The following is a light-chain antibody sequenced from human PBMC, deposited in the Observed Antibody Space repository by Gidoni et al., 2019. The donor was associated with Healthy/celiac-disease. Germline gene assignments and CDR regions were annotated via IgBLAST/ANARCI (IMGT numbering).Light chain of an antibody. CDR1: QSVSSN. CDR3: QQYNPRST. J-gene: IGKJ5*01. CDR2: GAS. V-gene: IGKV3-15*01. Sequence: EIVMTQSPATLSVPPGERATLSCRASQSVSSNLAWYQQKPGQAPRLLIYGASTRATGIPARFSGSGSGTEFTLTISSLQSEDFAVYYCQQYNPRSTFGQGTRLEIK.